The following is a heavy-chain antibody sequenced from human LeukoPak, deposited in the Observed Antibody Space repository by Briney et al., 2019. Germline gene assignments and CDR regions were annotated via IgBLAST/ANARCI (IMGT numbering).Heavy chain of an antibody. CDR1: GGSFSGYY. J-gene: IGHJ4*02. V-gene: IGHV4-34*01. CDR2: INHSGTT. D-gene: IGHD3-16*02. Sequence: SETLSFTCAVYGGSFSGYYWSWMRQPPGKGLEWIGEINHSGTTDYNPSLKSRVTISVDTSKNQFSLKLSSVTAADTAVYYCARGWITFGGVITNWGQGTLVTVSS. CDR3: ARGWITFGGVITN.